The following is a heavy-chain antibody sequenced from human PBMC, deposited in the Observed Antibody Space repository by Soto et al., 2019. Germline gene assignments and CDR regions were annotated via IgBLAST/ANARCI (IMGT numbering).Heavy chain of an antibody. CDR1: GYTFTSYD. J-gene: IGHJ4*02. CDR3: AITHLRFGEHHY. D-gene: IGHD3-10*01. V-gene: IGHV1-8*01. Sequence: QVQLVQSGAEVKKPGASVKVSCKASGYTFTSYDINWVRQATGQGLEWMGWMNPNSGNTGSAQKFPGRVTMTRNTSISTAYMELSSLRSEDTAVYYCAITHLRFGEHHYWGQGTLVTVSS. CDR2: MNPNSGNT.